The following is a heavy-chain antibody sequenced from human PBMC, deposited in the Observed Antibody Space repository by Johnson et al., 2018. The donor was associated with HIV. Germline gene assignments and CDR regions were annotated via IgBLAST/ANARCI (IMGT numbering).Heavy chain of an antibody. Sequence: QEKLVESGGGLVKPGGSLRLSCAASGFTFSDYYMTWIRQAPGKGLEWVSYISRSGSTIYYADSVKGRFTISRDNSKNTLYLQMNSLRAEDTGVYYCARADPDYRSNGWVLEGAFDIWGQGTMVTVSS. CDR3: ARADPDYRSNGWVLEGAFDI. CDR1: GFTFSDYY. J-gene: IGHJ3*02. CDR2: ISRSGSTI. D-gene: IGHD6-13*01. V-gene: IGHV3-11*04.